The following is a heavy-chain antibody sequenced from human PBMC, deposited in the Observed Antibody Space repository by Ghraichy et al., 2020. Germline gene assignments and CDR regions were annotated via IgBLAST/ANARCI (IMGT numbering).Heavy chain of an antibody. CDR1: GFTFSSYS. CDR3: ARDPETILAFDI. D-gene: IGHD1-14*01. CDR2: ISSSSSYI. J-gene: IGHJ3*02. V-gene: IGHV3-21*01. Sequence: GGSLRLSCAASGFTFSSYSMNWVRQAPGKGLEWVSSISSSSSYIYYADSVKGRFTISRDNAKNSLYLQMNSLRAEDTAVYYCARDPETILAFDIWGQGTMVTVSS.